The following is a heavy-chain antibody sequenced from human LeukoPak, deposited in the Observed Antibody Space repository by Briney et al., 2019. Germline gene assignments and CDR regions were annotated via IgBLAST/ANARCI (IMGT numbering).Heavy chain of an antibody. V-gene: IGHV4-39*07. D-gene: IGHD3-10*01. CDR2: IYDTGSI. Sequence: SETLSLTCTVSGESVSSRKHLWGWIRQPPGKGLEWIGNIYDTGSIFYNPSLKSRVTVTVDTSKNQFSLKLSSVTAADTAVYYCARDPPYGSGRYYYYMDVWGKGTTVTVSS. J-gene: IGHJ6*03. CDR3: ARDPPYGSGRYYYYMDV. CDR1: GESVSSRKHL.